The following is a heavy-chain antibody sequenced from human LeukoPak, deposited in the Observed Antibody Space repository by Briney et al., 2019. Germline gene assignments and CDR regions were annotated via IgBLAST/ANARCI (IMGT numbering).Heavy chain of an antibody. V-gene: IGHV3-53*01. CDR2: TYSDGNT. CDR1: GFTVRRNY. D-gene: IGHD1-1*01. CDR3: ARDGGSSTKEPTGGYYYYGMDV. J-gene: IGHJ6*02. Sequence: PGGSLRLSCAASGFTVRRNYMSWVRQAPGRGLEWVSLTYSDGNTSYTESVKGRFTISRDNSKNTLSLQLNSLRAEDTAVYYCARDGGSSTKEPTGGYYYYGMDVWGQGTTVTVSS.